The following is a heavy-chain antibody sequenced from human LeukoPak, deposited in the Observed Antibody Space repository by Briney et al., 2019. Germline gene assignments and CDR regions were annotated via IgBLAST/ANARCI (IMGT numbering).Heavy chain of an antibody. Sequence: PSETLSLTCTVSGGSISSGGYYWIWIRQPAGKGLEWIGRIYTSGGTNYNPSLKSRVTISVDTSKNQFSLKLSSVTAADTAVYYCASAWGIVGATGASDFWGQGTMVTVSS. CDR3: ASAWGIVGATGASDF. CDR2: IYTSGGT. CDR1: GGSISSGGYY. J-gene: IGHJ3*01. V-gene: IGHV4-61*02. D-gene: IGHD1-26*01.